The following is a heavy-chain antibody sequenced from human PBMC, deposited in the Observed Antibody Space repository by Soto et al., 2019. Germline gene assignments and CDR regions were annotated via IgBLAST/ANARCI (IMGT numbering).Heavy chain of an antibody. V-gene: IGHV3-73*01. CDR1: GFTFSGSA. CDR3: TRTPLTPHSSSWASDAFDI. D-gene: IGHD6-13*01. CDR2: IRSKANSYAT. Sequence: HPGGSLRLSCAASGFTFSGSAMHWVRQASGKGLEWVGRIRSKANSYATAYAASVKGRFTISRDDSKNTAYLQMNSLKTEDTAVYYCTRTPLTPHSSSWASDAFDIWGQGTMVTVSS. J-gene: IGHJ3*02.